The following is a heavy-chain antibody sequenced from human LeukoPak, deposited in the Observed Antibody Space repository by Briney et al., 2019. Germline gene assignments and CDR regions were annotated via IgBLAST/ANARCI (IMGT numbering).Heavy chain of an antibody. CDR2: ISYDGSNK. CDR1: GFTFSSYG. J-gene: IGHJ4*02. CDR3: AKGPREALNYYDSSGSFDY. V-gene: IGHV3-30*18. Sequence: GGSLRLSCAASGFTFSSYGMHWVRQAPGKGLEWVAVISYDGSNKYNADSVKGRFTISRDNSKNTLYLQMNSLRAEDTAVYYCAKGPREALNYYDSSGSFDYWGQGTLVTVSS. D-gene: IGHD3-22*01.